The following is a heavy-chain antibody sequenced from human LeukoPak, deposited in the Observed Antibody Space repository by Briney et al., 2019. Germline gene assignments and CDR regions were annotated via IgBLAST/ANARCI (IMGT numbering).Heavy chain of an antibody. CDR3: AKDLGDYGDYIFDY. V-gene: IGHV3-9*01. CDR1: GFTFDDYA. D-gene: IGHD4-17*01. Sequence: GGSLRLSCAASGFTFDDYAMHWVRQAPGKGLEWVSGISWNSGSIGYADSVKGRITISRDNAKNSLYLQMNSLRAEDTALYYCAKDLGDYGDYIFDYWGQGTLVTVSS. J-gene: IGHJ4*02. CDR2: ISWNSGSI.